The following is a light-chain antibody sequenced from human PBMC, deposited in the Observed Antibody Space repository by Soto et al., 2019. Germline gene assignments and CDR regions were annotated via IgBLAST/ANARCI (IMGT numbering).Light chain of an antibody. J-gene: IGLJ3*02. CDR1: SSDVGGYNY. CDR3: SSYAGSNNLV. V-gene: IGLV2-8*01. CDR2: EVS. Sequence: QSVLTQPPSASGSPGRSVAISCTGTSSDVGGYNYVSWYQQYPGKAPKLVIYEVSKRPPGVPDRFSGSKSGNTASLTVSGLQADDEADYYCSSYAGSNNLVFGGGTKLTVL.